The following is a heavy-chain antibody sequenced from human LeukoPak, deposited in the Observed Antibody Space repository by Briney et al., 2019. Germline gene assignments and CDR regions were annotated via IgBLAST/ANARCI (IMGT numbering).Heavy chain of an antibody. CDR2: ISHDGINQ. J-gene: IGHJ4*02. V-gene: IGHV3-33*01. Sequence: GGSLRLSCAASGFTFSSYAMHWVRQAPGKGLEWVAFISHDGINQYYADSVKGRFTISRDNAKNSLYLQMNSLRAEDTAVYYCARKGIAVAGTRGYYFDYWGQGTLVTVSS. CDR1: GFTFSSYA. CDR3: ARKGIAVAGTRGYYFDY. D-gene: IGHD6-19*01.